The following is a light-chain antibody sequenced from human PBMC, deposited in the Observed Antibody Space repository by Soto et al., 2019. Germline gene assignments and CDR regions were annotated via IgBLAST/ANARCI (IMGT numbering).Light chain of an antibody. CDR2: AAS. V-gene: IGKV1-39*01. J-gene: IGKJ1*01. CDR3: QQSYSTPRT. CDR1: QSISSY. Sequence: DIQMTQSPSSLSASVGDRVTITCRASQSISSYLNWYQQKPVKSPKLLIYAASSLQSGVPSRFSGSGSGKDFTLTISSLYPEDFATYFCQQSYSTPRTFGQGTKVEIK.